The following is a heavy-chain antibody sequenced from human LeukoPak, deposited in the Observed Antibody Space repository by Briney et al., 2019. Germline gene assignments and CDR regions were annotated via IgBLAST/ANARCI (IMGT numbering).Heavy chain of an antibody. D-gene: IGHD3-3*01. CDR2: ISYDGSNK. CDR1: GFTFSSYA. Sequence: GRSLRLSCAASGFTFSSYAMHWVRQAPGKGLKWVAVISYDGSNKYYADSVKGRFTISRDNSKNTLYLQMNSLRAEDTAVYYCASEDFWSGYYTFDYWGQGTLVTVSS. CDR3: ASEDFWSGYYTFDY. J-gene: IGHJ4*02. V-gene: IGHV3-30-3*01.